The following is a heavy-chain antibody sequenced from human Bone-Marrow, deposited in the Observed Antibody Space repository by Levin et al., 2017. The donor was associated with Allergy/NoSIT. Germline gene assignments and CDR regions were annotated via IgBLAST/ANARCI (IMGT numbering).Heavy chain of an antibody. Sequence: PGGSLRLSCAASGFTVSSNYMSWVRQAPGKGPEWVSVIYSGGSTYYADSVKGRFTISRDNSKNTLYLQMNSLRAEDTAVYYCPRGWFGELLSHWGQGTLVTVSS. CDR2: IYSGGST. V-gene: IGHV3-53*01. CDR1: GFTVSSNY. CDR3: PRGWFGELLSH. D-gene: IGHD3-10*01. J-gene: IGHJ4*02.